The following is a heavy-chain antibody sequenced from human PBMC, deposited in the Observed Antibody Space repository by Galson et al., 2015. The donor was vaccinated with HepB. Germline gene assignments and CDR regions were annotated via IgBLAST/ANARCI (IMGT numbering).Heavy chain of an antibody. CDR3: AREDYYDSSGYYYHTGPVYFDY. CDR1: GGTFSSYA. J-gene: IGHJ4*02. Sequence: SVKVSCKASGGTFSSYAISWVRQAPGQGLEWMGGIIPILGIANYAQKFQGRVTITADKSTSTAYMELSSLRSEDTAVYYCAREDYYDSSGYYYHTGPVYFDYWGQGTLVTVSS. D-gene: IGHD3-22*01. V-gene: IGHV1-69*10. CDR2: IIPILGIA.